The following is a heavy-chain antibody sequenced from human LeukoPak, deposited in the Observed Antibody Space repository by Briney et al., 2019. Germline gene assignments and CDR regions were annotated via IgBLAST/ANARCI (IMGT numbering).Heavy chain of an antibody. J-gene: IGHJ4*02. CDR3: AKDQWLVPDYFDY. Sequence: GGSLRLSCAASGFTFSSYGMHWVRQAPGKGLEWVAVIWYDGSNKYYADSVKGRFTISRDNSKNTLYLQMNSLRAEDTAVYYCAKDQWLVPDYFDYWGQGTLVTVSS. CDR1: GFTFSSYG. V-gene: IGHV3-33*06. CDR2: IWYDGSNK. D-gene: IGHD6-19*01.